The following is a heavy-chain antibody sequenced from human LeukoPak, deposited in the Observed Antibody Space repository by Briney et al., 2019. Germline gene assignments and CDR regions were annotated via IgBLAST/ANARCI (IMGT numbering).Heavy chain of an antibody. D-gene: IGHD4-23*01. V-gene: IGHV3-30*18. CDR2: ISYDGNNK. CDR1: GFTFSNYG. CDR3: AKDIDYGGAN. Sequence: GRSLRLSCAASGFTFSNYGMHWVRQAPGKGLEWVALISYDGNNKYYSDSMKGRFTISRDNSKNTLYLQMNSLRAEDTAVYYCAKDIDYGGANWGQGTLGIVSS. J-gene: IGHJ4*02.